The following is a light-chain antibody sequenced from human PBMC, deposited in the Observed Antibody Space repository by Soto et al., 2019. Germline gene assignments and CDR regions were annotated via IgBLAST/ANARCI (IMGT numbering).Light chain of an antibody. Sequence: DILMTQSPDSLAVSLGGRATINCKSTQSVFYSANNKNYLAWYQQKPGQPPKLLIYWASTRESGVPDRFSGRGSGKDFTLTISGLQAEDVAFYYCQQYYSSPPTFGQGTKVELK. V-gene: IGKV4-1*01. CDR3: QQYYSSPPT. CDR2: WAS. CDR1: QSVFYSANNKNY. J-gene: IGKJ1*01.